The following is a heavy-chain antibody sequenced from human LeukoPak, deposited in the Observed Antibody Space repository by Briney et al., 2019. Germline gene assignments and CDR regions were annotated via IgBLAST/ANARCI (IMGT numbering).Heavy chain of an antibody. J-gene: IGHJ5*02. CDR3: ARDLGDYNGSGSTNWFDP. CDR2: IYTSGST. D-gene: IGHD3-10*01. CDR1: GGSISSYY. V-gene: IGHV4-4*07. Sequence: PSETLSLTCTVSGGSISSYYWSWIRQPAGKGLEWIGRIYTSGSTNHNPSLKSRVTISVDTSKNQFSLKLSSVTAADTAVYYCARDLGDYNGSGSTNWFDPWGQGTLVTVSS.